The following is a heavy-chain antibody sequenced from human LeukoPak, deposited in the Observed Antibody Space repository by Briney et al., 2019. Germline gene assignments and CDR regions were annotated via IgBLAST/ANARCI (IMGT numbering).Heavy chain of an antibody. J-gene: IGHJ4*02. D-gene: IGHD2/OR15-2a*01. CDR2: TRSRIYGGAP. Sequence: GRSLRLSCLTSGFTFRDYGLGWVRQAPGMGLEWVSFTRSRIYGGAPEYAASVRGRFSVSRDDPESIAYLQMNNLKSEDTAVYYCARGQTVPGAKYYFDSWSPGTLVTVSS. V-gene: IGHV3-49*04. CDR3: ARGQTVPGAKYYFDS. CDR1: GFTFRDYG.